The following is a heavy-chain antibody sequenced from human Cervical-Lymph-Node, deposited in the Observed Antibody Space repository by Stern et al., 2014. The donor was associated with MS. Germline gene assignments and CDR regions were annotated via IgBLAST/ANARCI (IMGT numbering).Heavy chain of an antibody. CDR1: GDSISGRDYY. J-gene: IGHJ4*02. V-gene: IGHV4-31*03. CDR3: ATGYSNNKFDY. D-gene: IGHD2-15*01. Sequence: VQLVESGPGLVKPSQTLSLTCTVSGDSISGRDYYWSWIRHYPGKGLEWIGYIYYNGRTYYTPSLRGRVTMSVDTSKNQISLNLSSVTAADTAVYYCATGYSNNKFDYWGQGTLVTVSS. CDR2: IYYNGRT.